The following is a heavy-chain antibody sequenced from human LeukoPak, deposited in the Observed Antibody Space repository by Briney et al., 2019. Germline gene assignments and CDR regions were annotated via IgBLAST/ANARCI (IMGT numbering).Heavy chain of an antibody. D-gene: IGHD1-1*01. CDR3: ARHQSKRRVAPFDY. J-gene: IGHJ4*02. V-gene: IGHV4-59*08. CDR2: IFYSGST. Sequence: SETLSLTCTVSGGSISSYYWSWIRQPPGKGLEWIGYIFYSGSTNYNPSLKSRVTISVDTSKNQFSLRLSSVTAADTAVHYCARHQSKRRVAPFDYWGQGTLVTVSS. CDR1: GGSISSYY.